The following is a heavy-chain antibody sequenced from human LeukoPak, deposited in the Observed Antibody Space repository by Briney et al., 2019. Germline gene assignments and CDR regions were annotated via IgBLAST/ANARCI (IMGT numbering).Heavy chain of an antibody. CDR1: GGSISSGSYY. Sequence: SGTLSLTCTVSGGSISSGSYYSSWIRHPAGEGLEWSGRIYTSGSTNYNPSLKSRVTISVDTSKNQFSLKLSSVTAADTAVYYCARRGKDYYDKGSAFDIWGQGTMVTVSS. CDR3: ARRGKDYYDKGSAFDI. V-gene: IGHV4-61*02. D-gene: IGHD3-22*01. CDR2: IYTSGST. J-gene: IGHJ3*02.